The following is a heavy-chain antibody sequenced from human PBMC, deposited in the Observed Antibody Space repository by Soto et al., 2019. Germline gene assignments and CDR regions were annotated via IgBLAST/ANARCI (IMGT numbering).Heavy chain of an antibody. CDR3: ARDQDCGGDCYVAFDI. CDR1: GGSISSGGYY. V-gene: IGHV4-31*03. D-gene: IGHD2-21*02. Sequence: QVQLQESGPGLVKPSQTLSLTCTVSGGSISSGGYYWSWIRQHPGKGLEWIGYIYYSGSTYYNPSLKSRVTISVDTSKNQFSLKLSSVTAADTAVYYCARDQDCGGDCYVAFDIWGQGTMVTVSS. CDR2: IYYSGST. J-gene: IGHJ3*02.